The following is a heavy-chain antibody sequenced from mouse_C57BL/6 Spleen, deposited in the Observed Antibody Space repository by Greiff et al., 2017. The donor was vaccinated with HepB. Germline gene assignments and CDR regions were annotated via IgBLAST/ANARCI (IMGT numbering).Heavy chain of an antibody. CDR1: GYTFTSYW. J-gene: IGHJ3*01. Sequence: QVQLQQPGAELVMPGASVKLSCKASGYTFTSYWMHWVKQRPGQGLEWIGEIDPSDSYTNYNQKFKGKSTLTVDKSSSTAYMQLSSLTSEDSAVYDCARSLGHWFAYWGQGTLVTVSA. CDR3: ARSLGHWFAY. V-gene: IGHV1-69*01. D-gene: IGHD4-1*01. CDR2: IDPSDSYT.